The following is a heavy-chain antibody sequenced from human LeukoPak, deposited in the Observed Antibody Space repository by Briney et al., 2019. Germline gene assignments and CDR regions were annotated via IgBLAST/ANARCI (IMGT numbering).Heavy chain of an antibody. CDR1: GGSLSSYY. J-gene: IGHJ6*02. CDR2: IYTSGST. D-gene: IGHD3-10*01. V-gene: IGHV4-4*07. Sequence: PSETLSLTCTVSGGSLSSYYWSWVRQPAGKGLEWIGRIYTSGSTNYNPSLTSRVTMSVDTSKNQFSLKLSSVTAADTAVYYCARDHFAFSEIWFGESRYYYGMDVWGQGTTVTVSS. CDR3: ARDHFAFSEIWFGESRYYYGMDV.